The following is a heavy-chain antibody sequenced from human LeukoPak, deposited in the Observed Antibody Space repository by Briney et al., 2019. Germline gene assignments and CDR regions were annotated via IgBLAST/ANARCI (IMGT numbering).Heavy chain of an antibody. CDR2: INPNSGGT. D-gene: IGHD4-17*01. V-gene: IGHV1-2*02. CDR1: GYTFTGYY. J-gene: IGHJ6*03. Sequence: GASVKVSCKASGYTFTGYYMHWVRQAPGQGPEWMGWINPNSGGTNYAQKLQGRVTMTRDASISTAYMELSSLRSDDTAVYYCARDPVTSLGLGYYYYMDVWGKGTTVTVSS. CDR3: ARDPVTSLGLGYYYYMDV.